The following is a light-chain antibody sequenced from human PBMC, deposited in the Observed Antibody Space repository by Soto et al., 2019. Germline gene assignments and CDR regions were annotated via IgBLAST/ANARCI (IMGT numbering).Light chain of an antibody. CDR3: QQYGSSPPYT. V-gene: IGKV3-20*01. Sequence: EIVLTQSPGTLSLSPGERATLSCRASQSVSSSYLAWYQQKPGQAPRLLIYGASSRATGTPDKFSGTGSGTDFTTTISRLEPEDFAVYYCQQYGSSPPYTFGQGTKLEIK. CDR1: QSVSSSY. J-gene: IGKJ2*01. CDR2: GAS.